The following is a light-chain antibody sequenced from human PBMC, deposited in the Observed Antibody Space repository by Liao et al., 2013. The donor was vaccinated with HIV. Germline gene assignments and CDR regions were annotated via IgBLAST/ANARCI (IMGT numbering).Light chain of an antibody. J-gene: IGLJ3*02. V-gene: IGLV3-21*01. CDR3: QAWHNGGV. CDR2: YDS. CDR1: YIGNKG. Sequence: SYEVTQPPSVSVAPGETATITCGGNYIGNKGVYWYQQKPGQAPVMVISYDSDRPSGIPERFSGSKSGNTATLTISGTQAMDEADYYCQAWHNGGVFGGGTKLTVL.